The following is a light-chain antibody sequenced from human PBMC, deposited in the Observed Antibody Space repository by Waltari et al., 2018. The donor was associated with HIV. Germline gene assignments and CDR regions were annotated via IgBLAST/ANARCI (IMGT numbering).Light chain of an antibody. V-gene: IGKV4-1*01. J-gene: IGKJ1*01. CDR3: QQYSSVPPT. Sequence: DIVMTQSPDSLSVSLGERATINCKSSQSLLFGSNNKNRLAWYQQRPGQPPKLLISWASTRESGVPDRFSGSGSGTDFTLTINSLQAEDVVVYFCQQYSSVPPTFGQGTKVEIK. CDR1: QSLLFGSNNKNR. CDR2: WAS.